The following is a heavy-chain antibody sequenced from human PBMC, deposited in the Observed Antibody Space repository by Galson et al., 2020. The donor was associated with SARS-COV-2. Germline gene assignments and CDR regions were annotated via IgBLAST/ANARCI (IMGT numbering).Heavy chain of an antibody. Sequence: GESLKISCAASGFTVRSNYMSWVRQAPGKGLEWVSVIYSGGSTYYADSVKGRFTISRDNSKNTLYLQMNSLRAEDTAVYYCAGSSRDGYNYGWVDPWGQGTLVTVSS. D-gene: IGHD5-12*01. J-gene: IGHJ5*02. CDR1: GFTVRSNY. CDR3: AGSSRDGYNYGWVDP. V-gene: IGHV3-53*01. CDR2: IYSGGST.